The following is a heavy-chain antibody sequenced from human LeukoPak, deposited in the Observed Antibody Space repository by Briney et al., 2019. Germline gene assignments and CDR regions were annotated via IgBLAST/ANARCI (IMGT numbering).Heavy chain of an antibody. Sequence: PGGSLRLSCAASGFTFSSYEMNWVRQAPGKGLEWVSYISSSGSTIYYADSVKGRFTISRDNAKNSLYLQMNSLRAGDTAVYYCARVTATYNLFDLWGQGTLVTVSS. V-gene: IGHV3-48*03. CDR2: ISSSGSTI. D-gene: IGHD1-20*01. CDR1: GFTFSSYE. J-gene: IGHJ5*02. CDR3: ARVTATYNLFDL.